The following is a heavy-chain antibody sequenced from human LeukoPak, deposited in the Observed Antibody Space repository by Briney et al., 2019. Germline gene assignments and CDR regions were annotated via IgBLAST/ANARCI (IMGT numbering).Heavy chain of an antibody. D-gene: IGHD4-17*01. Sequence: SETLSLTCNVSGDSISSGGYYWSWIRQPPGKGLEWIGYIYYSGSTNYNPSLKSRVTISVDTSKNQFSLKLSSVTAADTAVYYCAVASTVTSQSYYYGMDVWGQGTTVTVSS. CDR3: AVASTVTSQSYYYGMDV. CDR1: GDSISSGGYY. V-gene: IGHV4-61*08. J-gene: IGHJ6*02. CDR2: IYYSGST.